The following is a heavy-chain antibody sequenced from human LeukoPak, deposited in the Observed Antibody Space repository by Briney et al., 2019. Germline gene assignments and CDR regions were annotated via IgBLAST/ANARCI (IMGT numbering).Heavy chain of an antibody. CDR1: GLTVSTNY. CDR2: IYSDGRT. D-gene: IGHD7-27*01. Sequence: GGSLRLSGAASGLTVSTNYMAWVRQAPGQGLEWVSVIYSDGRTKYADSVEGRVTISRDDPTDTVYFQKNSLIPEDTAVFYCARGPPRVVHWEYLDYWGQGTLVSVSS. CDR3: ARGPPRVVHWEYLDY. J-gene: IGHJ4*02. V-gene: IGHV3-66*02.